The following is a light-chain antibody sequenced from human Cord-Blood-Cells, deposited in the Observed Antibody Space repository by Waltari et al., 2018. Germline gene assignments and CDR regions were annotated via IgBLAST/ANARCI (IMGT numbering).Light chain of an antibody. Sequence: SYELTQPPSVSVSPGQTASITCSGDKLGDKYACWYQQKPGQSPVLVIYQDRKRPPGISERFSGSNSGNTATMTISGTQAMDEADYYCQAWDSSTWVFGGGTKLTVL. V-gene: IGLV3-1*01. CDR1: KLGDKY. CDR2: QDR. J-gene: IGLJ3*02. CDR3: QAWDSSTWV.